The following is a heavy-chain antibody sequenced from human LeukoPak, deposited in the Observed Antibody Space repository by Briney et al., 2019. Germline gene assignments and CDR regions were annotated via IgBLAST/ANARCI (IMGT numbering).Heavy chain of an antibody. D-gene: IGHD1-26*01. CDR1: GFTFSSYG. CDR3: TRGLWESN. Sequence: GGTLRLSCAASGFTFSSYGMSWFRQAPGKGLEWVGFFRSKAYGGTTEYAASVKGRFTISRDDSKSIAYLQMNSLKTEDTAVYYCTRGLWESNWGQGTLVTVSS. CDR2: FRSKAYGGTT. V-gene: IGHV3-49*03. J-gene: IGHJ4*02.